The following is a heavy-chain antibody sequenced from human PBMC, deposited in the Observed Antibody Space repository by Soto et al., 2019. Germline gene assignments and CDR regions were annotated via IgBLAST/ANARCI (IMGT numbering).Heavy chain of an antibody. CDR1: GYSISSSNL. D-gene: IGHD1-26*01. V-gene: IGHV4-28*01. J-gene: IGHJ4*02. Sequence: SETLSLTCAVSGYSISSSNLWGWIRQPPGKGLEWIGHIYYSGTTYYNPSLKSRVTMSVDTSKNQFSLKLTSVTAVDTAVYYCARREIQGPIDYWGQGTLVTVSS. CDR2: IYYSGTT. CDR3: ARREIQGPIDY.